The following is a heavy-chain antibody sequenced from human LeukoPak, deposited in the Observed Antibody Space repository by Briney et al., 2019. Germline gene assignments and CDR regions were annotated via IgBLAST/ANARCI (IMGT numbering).Heavy chain of an antibody. J-gene: IGHJ4*02. CDR2: ISGSGGST. V-gene: IGHV3-23*01. CDR3: AKGGNYYGSGSYDY. Sequence: GGSLSLSCAACGFTFSSYAMSWVRQAPGKGLEWVSAISGSGGSTYYADSVKGRFTISRDNSKNTLYLQMNSLRAEDTAVYYCAKGGNYYGSGSYDYWGQGTLVSVSS. D-gene: IGHD3-10*01. CDR1: GFTFSSYA.